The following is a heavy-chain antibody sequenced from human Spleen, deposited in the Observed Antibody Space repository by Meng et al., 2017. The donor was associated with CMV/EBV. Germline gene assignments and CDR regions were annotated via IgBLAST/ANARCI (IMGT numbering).Heavy chain of an antibody. Sequence: GESLKISCAASGFTFSSYWMHWVRQAPGKGLVWVSRINSDGSSTSYADSVKGRFTISRDNAKNTLYLQMNSLRAEDTAVYYCARDGWRDNYDFWSGYYRDDYYYGMDVWGQGTTVTVSS. CDR1: GFTFSSYW. V-gene: IGHV3-74*01. CDR2: INSDGSST. CDR3: ARDGWRDNYDFWSGYYRDDYYYGMDV. J-gene: IGHJ6*02. D-gene: IGHD3-3*01.